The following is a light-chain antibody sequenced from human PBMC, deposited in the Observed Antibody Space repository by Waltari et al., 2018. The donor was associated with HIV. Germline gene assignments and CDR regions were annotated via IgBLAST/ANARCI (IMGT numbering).Light chain of an antibody. V-gene: IGLV2-14*03. CDR3: ASYTGRSIPWV. Sequence: QFALTQPAPVPVPPGPAITIACTGTTRYIGGLSSFPWYHQHPGKPPKVLIYDVIIRPSGISGRFSGSKSGNTPSLTIFVLQAETEADYYCASYTGRSIPWVFGGETKLTV. CDR2: DVI. CDR1: TRYIGGLSS. J-gene: IGLJ3*02.